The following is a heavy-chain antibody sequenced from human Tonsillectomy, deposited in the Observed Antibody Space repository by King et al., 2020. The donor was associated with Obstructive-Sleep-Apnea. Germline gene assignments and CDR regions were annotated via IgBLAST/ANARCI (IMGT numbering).Heavy chain of an antibody. V-gene: IGHV3-15*05. CDR3: TTDGGEGAGTNY. CDR1: GFTFSNAW. Sequence: VQLVESGGGLVKPGGSLRLSCAASGFTFSNAWMSWVRQAPGKGLDWGGRIKSKTDGGTTDYAAPVKGRFTISRADSKNTLYLQMNSLKTEDTAVYYCTTDGGEGAGTNYWGQGTLVTVSS. D-gene: IGHD6-13*01. J-gene: IGHJ4*02. CDR2: IKSKTDGGTT.